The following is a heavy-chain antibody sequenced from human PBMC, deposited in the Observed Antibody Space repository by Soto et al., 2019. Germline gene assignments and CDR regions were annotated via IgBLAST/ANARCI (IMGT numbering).Heavy chain of an antibody. CDR2: IKQDGSEK. V-gene: IGHV3-7*01. Sequence: EVQLVESGGGLVQPGGSLRLSCAASGFTFSAYWMSWVRQAPGKGLEWVANIKQDGSEKDYVDSVRGRFTISRDNAKKSLYLQMNSLRAEDTAVYYCYLGVTDYWGQGTLVTVSS. CDR3: YLGVTDY. J-gene: IGHJ4*02. CDR1: GFTFSAYW. D-gene: IGHD3-10*01.